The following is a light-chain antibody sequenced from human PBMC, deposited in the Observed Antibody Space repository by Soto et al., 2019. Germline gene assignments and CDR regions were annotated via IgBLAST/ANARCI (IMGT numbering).Light chain of an antibody. J-gene: IGKJ2*01. CDR1: QSLVYSDGNTY. CDR3: MQGTHWPPMYT. Sequence: DVVMTQSPLSLPVTLGQPASISCRSSQSLVYSDGNTYLNWFQQRPGQSPRRLIYKVSNRDSGVPDRFSGSGSGTDFTLKISRVEAVDVGVYYCMQGTHWPPMYTFGQGTKLEIK. V-gene: IGKV2-30*01. CDR2: KVS.